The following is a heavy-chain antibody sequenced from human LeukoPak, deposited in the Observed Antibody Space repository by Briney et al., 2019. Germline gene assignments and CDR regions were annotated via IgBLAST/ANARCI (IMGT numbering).Heavy chain of an antibody. CDR2: IYDSGST. J-gene: IGHJ6*03. D-gene: IGHD3-22*01. CDR1: GDSIKSYY. V-gene: IGHV4-59*01. CDR3: ARVRWLNAYYHYYYMDV. Sequence: SETLSLTCTVSGDSIKSYYWSWIRQPPGKGLEWIGYIYDSGSTNYNPSLKSRVTISLDTSKDQFSLRLSSVPAADTALYYCARVRWLNAYYHYYYMDVWGKGTTVTVSS.